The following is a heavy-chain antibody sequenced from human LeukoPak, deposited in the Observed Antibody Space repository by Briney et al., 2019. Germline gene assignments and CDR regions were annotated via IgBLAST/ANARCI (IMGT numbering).Heavy chain of an antibody. CDR3: ARGPELAAGSNFDY. D-gene: IGHD6-13*01. J-gene: IGHJ4*02. CDR2: IHYSGST. V-gene: IGHV4-59*01. Sequence: PSETLSLTCTVSGGSISSYYWSWIRQPPGKGLEWIGYIHYSGSTSYNPSLKSRVTISVDTSKNHFSLKVTSVTAADTAVYYCARGPELAAGSNFDYWGQGILVTVSS. CDR1: GGSISSYY.